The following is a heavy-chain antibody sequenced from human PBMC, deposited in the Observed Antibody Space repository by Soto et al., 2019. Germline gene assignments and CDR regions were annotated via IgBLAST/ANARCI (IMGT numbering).Heavy chain of an antibody. J-gene: IGHJ4*02. V-gene: IGHV1-69*13. CDR2: IIPIFGTA. CDR3: ASLYYYDSSGPVSPHDY. D-gene: IGHD3-22*01. Sequence: SVKVSCKASGGTFSSYAISWVRQAPGQGLEWMGGIIPIFGTANYAQKFQGRVTITADESTSTAYMELSSLRSEDTAVYYCASLYYYDSSGPVSPHDYWGQGTLVTVSS. CDR1: GGTFSSYA.